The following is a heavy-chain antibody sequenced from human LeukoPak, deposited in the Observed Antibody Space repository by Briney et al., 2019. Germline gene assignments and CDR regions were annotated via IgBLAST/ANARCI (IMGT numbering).Heavy chain of an antibody. CDR3: ARVSPRVRSPGYLDV. CDR1: GGSISSYY. D-gene: IGHD5-18*01. CDR2: IYYSGST. V-gene: IGHV4-59*01. J-gene: IGHJ6*02. Sequence: PSQTLSLTCTVSGGSISSYYWSWIRQPPGKGLEWIGYIYYSGSTNYNPSLKSRVTISVDTSKNQFSLKLSSVTAADTAVYYCARVSPRVRSPGYLDVWGQGTTVTVSS.